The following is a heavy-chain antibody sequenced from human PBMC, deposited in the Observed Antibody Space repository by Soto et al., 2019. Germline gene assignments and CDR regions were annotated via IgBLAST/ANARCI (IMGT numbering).Heavy chain of an antibody. Sequence: SETLSLTCGVSGYSISSGYYWGWIRQPPGKGLEWIASIYHSGSTYYNPSLKSRVTISVDTSKNTFSLKLSSVTAADTAVYYCARGAATVTPGWFDPWGQGTLVTVSS. CDR3: ARGAATVTPGWFDP. CDR2: IYHSGST. J-gene: IGHJ5*02. V-gene: IGHV4-38-2*01. D-gene: IGHD4-17*01. CDR1: GYSISSGYY.